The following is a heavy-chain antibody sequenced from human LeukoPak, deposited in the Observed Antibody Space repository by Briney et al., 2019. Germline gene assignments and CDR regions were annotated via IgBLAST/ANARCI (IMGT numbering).Heavy chain of an antibody. Sequence: PGGSLRLSCAASGFTFSDYYMSWIRQAPGKELEWVSYISSSGSTIYYADSVKSRFTISRDNAKNSLYLQMNSLRAEDTAVYYCARDSSIAATTDYWGQGTLVTVSS. D-gene: IGHD6-25*01. CDR2: ISSSGSTI. V-gene: IGHV3-11*01. CDR1: GFTFSDYY. J-gene: IGHJ4*02. CDR3: ARDSSIAATTDY.